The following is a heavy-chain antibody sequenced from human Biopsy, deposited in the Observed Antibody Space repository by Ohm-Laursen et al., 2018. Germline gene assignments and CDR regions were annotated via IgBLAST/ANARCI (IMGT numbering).Heavy chain of an antibody. CDR3: AREGELVADEYFDY. J-gene: IGHJ4*02. CDR1: GFTFDDYG. V-gene: IGHV3-20*04. CDR2: INWSGGTT. D-gene: IGHD6-13*01. Sequence: SLRLSCAASGFTFDDYGMNWVRQAPGKGLEWVSGINWSGGTTAYADSVKGRFTISRDNAKNSLYLQMDRLRAEDTAVYYCAREGELVADEYFDYWGQGILVTVSS.